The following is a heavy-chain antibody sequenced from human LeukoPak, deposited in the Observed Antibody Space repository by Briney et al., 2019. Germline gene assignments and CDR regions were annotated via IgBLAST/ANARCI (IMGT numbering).Heavy chain of an antibody. CDR2: ISAYNGNT. CDR3: AREVSMVRGVHYYYYGMDV. CDR1: GYTFTGYY. D-gene: IGHD3-10*01. J-gene: IGHJ6*02. Sequence: AASVKVSCKASGYTFTGYYMHWVRQAPGQGLEWMGWISAYNGNTNYAQKLQGRVTMTTDTSTSTAYMELRSLRSDDTAVYYCAREVSMVRGVHYYYYGMDVWGQGTTVTVSS. V-gene: IGHV1-18*04.